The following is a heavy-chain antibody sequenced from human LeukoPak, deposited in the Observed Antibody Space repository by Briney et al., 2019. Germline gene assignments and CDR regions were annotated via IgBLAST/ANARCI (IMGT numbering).Heavy chain of an antibody. Sequence: SETLSLTCTVSGGSISSYYWSWIRQPPGRGLEWIGYIYYSGSTNYNPSLKSRVTISVDTSKNQFSLKLSSVTAADTAVYYCASSTLNPEYFQHWGQGTLVTVSS. D-gene: IGHD2-15*01. J-gene: IGHJ1*01. CDR3: ASSTLNPEYFQH. CDR2: IYYSGST. V-gene: IGHV4-59*08. CDR1: GGSISSYY.